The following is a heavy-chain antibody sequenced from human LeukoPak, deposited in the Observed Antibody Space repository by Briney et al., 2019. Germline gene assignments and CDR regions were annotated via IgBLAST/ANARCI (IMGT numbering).Heavy chain of an antibody. CDR1: GDSVSSVY. V-gene: IGHV4-59*08. CDR2: IYYRGST. J-gene: IGHJ1*01. D-gene: IGHD6-19*01. CDR3: ARLGNEAVANPPH. Sequence: SETLSLTCNVSGDSVSSVYWSWMRQPPGKGLGWIGYIYYRGSTNYNPSLKSRVTISIDTSKNQFSLNLNSVTAANTAVYFCARLGNEAVANPPHWGQGTLVTVSS.